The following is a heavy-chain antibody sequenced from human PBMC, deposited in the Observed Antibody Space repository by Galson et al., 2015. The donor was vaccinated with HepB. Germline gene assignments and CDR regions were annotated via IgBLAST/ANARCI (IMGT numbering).Heavy chain of an antibody. D-gene: IGHD3-16*01. J-gene: IGHJ4*02. CDR1: GFTFTSFN. CDR2: IWYDGTYK. V-gene: IGHV3-33*01. CDR3: ARLSLGGGFDY. Sequence: SLRLSCAASGFTFTSFNMHWVRQAPGKGLEWVAIIWYDGTYKYYADSVKGRFTISREDSKNTLYLQMNRLRAEDTAVYYCARLSLGGGFDYWGQGTLVTVSS.